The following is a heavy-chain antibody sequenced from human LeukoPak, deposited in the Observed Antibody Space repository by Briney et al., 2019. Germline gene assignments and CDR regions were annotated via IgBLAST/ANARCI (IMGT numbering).Heavy chain of an antibody. CDR3: ARSFRDGYNNSFDY. Sequence: GGSLRLSCAASGFTFSSYAMHWVRQAPGKGLEWVTIISYDGSKKYYADYVKGRFTISRDNSKNTLYLQMNSLRAEDTAVYYCARSFRDGYNNSFDYWGQGTLVTVSS. D-gene: IGHD5-24*01. CDR1: GFTFSSYA. CDR2: ISYDGSKK. V-gene: IGHV3-30*04. J-gene: IGHJ4*02.